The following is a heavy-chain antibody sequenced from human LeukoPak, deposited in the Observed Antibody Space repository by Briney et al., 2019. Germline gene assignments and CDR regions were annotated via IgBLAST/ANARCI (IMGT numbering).Heavy chain of an antibody. CDR3: AKDGAWLRFDD. D-gene: IGHD5-12*01. V-gene: IGHV3-23*01. CDR2: ISASGGTT. CDR1: GFTFSNYG. J-gene: IGHJ4*02. Sequence: GGTLRLSCAASGFTFSNYGISWVRQAPGKGLEWVSAISASGGTTHYADSVKGRFTISRDNSKNTVYLQMNNVRAEDTAVYYCAKDGAWLRFDDWGQGTLVTVSS.